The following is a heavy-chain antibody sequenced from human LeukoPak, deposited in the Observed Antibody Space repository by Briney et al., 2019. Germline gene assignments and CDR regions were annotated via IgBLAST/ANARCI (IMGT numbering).Heavy chain of an antibody. CDR1: GFTFSSYW. CDR2: IKQDGSKK. D-gene: IGHD3-22*01. CDR3: ATPLDYYDSSGYHQGGD. Sequence: GPLRLSCAASGFTFSSYWMTWVRQAPGKGLEWVANIKQDGSKKNYVDSVKGRFTISRDNAKNSLFLQMNSLRAEDTAVYYCATPLDYYDSSGYHQGGDWGQGTLVTVSS. J-gene: IGHJ4*02. V-gene: IGHV3-7*03.